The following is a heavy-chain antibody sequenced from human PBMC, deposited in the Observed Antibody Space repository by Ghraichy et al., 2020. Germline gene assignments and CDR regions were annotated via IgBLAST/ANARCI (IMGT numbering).Heavy chain of an antibody. CDR3: ARLPGYCSGGSYYSGYYYSYGMDV. CDR1: GGSFSGYY. D-gene: IGHD2-15*01. J-gene: IGHJ6*02. Sequence: SETLSLTCAVYGGSFSGYYWSWIRQPPGKGLEWIGEINHSGSTNYNPSLKSRVTISVDTSKNQFSLKLSSVTAADTAVDYCARLPGYCSGGSYYSGYYYSYGMDVWGQGTTVTVSS. V-gene: IGHV4-34*01. CDR2: INHSGST.